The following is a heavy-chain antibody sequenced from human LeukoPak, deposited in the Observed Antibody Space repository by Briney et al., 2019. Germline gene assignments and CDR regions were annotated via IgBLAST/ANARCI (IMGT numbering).Heavy chain of an antibody. CDR2: IYDSGNT. J-gene: IGHJ4*02. CDR1: GGSISSYD. Sequence: SETLSLTCTVSGGSISSYDWSWIRQPPGKGLEWVGYIYDSGNTNYNPSLESRVTISIHTSKNQFYMKLSYVTAEDPAVYYCARVVDNWNVAVFDYWGQGTLVTVSS. V-gene: IGHV4-59*01. D-gene: IGHD1-20*01. CDR3: ARVVDNWNVAVFDY.